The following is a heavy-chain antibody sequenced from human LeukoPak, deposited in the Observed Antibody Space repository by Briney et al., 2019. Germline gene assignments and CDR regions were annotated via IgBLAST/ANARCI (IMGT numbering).Heavy chain of an antibody. CDR1: GFTFSSYS. CDR2: INDDGSST. CDR3: VRDWGYDSSGYWQKYFDT. D-gene: IGHD3-22*01. Sequence: GGSLRLSCAASGFTFSSYSMNWVRQAPGEGVEWGSRINDDGSSTNYADSVKGRFTISRDNAKNTVYLQMNSLRAEDTAVYYCVRDWGYDSSGYWQKYFDTWGQGTLVTVSS. V-gene: IGHV3-74*01. J-gene: IGHJ4*02.